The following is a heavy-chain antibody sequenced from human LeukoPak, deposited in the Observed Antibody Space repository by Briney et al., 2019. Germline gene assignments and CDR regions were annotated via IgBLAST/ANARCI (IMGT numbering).Heavy chain of an antibody. J-gene: IGHJ6*02. V-gene: IGHV4-30-4*01. CDR1: GGSISSGDYN. Sequence: PSETLSLTCTVSGGSISSGDYNWGWIRQPPGKGLEWIGYIYYSGSTYYNPSLKSRVTISVDTSKNQFSLKLNSVTAADTAVYYCARGVYYYGMDVWGQGTTVTVSS. CDR3: ARGVYYYGMDV. CDR2: IYYSGST.